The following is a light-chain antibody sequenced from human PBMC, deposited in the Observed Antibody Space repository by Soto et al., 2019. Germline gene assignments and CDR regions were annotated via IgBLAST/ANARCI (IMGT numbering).Light chain of an antibody. J-gene: IGLJ2*01. CDR3: CSYAGSSTLV. CDR1: SSDVGSYKF. V-gene: IGLV2-23*01. Sequence: LTQPASVSGSPGQSITISCTGTSSDVGSYKFVSWYQQHPGKAPKLMIYEGSKRPSGVSNRFSGSKSGNTASLTISGLQAEDEADYYCCSYAGSSTLVFGGGTKVTVL. CDR2: EGS.